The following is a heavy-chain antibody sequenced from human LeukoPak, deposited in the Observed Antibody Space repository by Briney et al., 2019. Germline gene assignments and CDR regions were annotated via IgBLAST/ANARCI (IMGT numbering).Heavy chain of an antibody. D-gene: IGHD4-23*01. Sequence: PGGSLRLSCTASGFTVSDFWMHWVRQAPGKGRVCVSRINSNEGSKGYADSVRGRFTISRDNAKNTLYLQMHSLTAEDTAVYYCARDDGGNPNDAFDIWGQGTMVTVSS. J-gene: IGHJ3*02. CDR3: ARDDGGNPNDAFDI. V-gene: IGHV3-74*01. CDR1: GFTVSDFW. CDR2: INSNEGSK.